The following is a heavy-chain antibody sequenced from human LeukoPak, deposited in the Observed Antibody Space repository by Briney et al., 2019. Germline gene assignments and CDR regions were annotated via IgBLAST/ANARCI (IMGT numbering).Heavy chain of an antibody. D-gene: IGHD1-14*01. V-gene: IGHV3-23*01. Sequence: PGGSLRLSRAASGFTFSSYGMSWVRQAPGKGLEWVSAVSGSGGNTHYADSVKGRFTISRDNSKNTLYLQMNSLRAEDTAVYYCAKPARTDYADYWGQGTLVTVSS. CDR2: VSGSGGNT. CDR1: GFTFSSYG. CDR3: AKPARTDYADY. J-gene: IGHJ4*02.